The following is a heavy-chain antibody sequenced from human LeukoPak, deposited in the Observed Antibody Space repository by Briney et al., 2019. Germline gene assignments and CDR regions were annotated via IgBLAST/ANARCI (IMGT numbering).Heavy chain of an antibody. V-gene: IGHV3-7*01. CDR3: ARVPGDGYNSYDAFDI. J-gene: IGHJ3*02. CDR1: GFTFSSNW. D-gene: IGHD5-24*01. CDR2: IKPDGSAQ. Sequence: GGSLRLSCATSGFTFSSNWMSWVRHVPGRGLDLVANIKPDGSAQYYAASVKGRFTVSRDNAKNSLYLQMNSLRVEDTAVYYCARVPGDGYNSYDAFDIWGQGTMVTVSS.